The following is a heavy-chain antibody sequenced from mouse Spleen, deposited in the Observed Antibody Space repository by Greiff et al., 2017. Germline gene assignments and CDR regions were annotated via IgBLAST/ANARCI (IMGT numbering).Heavy chain of an antibody. Sequence: QVQLQQPGAELVRPGSSVKLSCKASGYTFTSYWMHWVKQRPIQGLEWIGNIDPSDSETHYNQKFKDKATLTVDKSSSTAYMQLSSLTSEDSAVYYCARSYYDGSYGDYAMDYWGQGTSVTVSS. V-gene: IGHV1-52*01. CDR1: GYTFTSYW. J-gene: IGHJ4*01. CDR3: ARSYYDGSYGDYAMDY. CDR2: IDPSDSET. D-gene: IGHD1-1*01.